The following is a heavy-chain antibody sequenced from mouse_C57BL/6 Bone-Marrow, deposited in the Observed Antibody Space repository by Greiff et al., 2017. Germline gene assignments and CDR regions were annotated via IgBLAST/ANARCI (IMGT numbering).Heavy chain of an antibody. D-gene: IGHD2-1*01. CDR3: ARRHYYALFAY. V-gene: IGHV1-80*01. Sequence: QVQLQQSGAELVKPGASVKISCKASGYAFSSYWMNWVKQRPGTGLEWIGQIYPGDGDTNYNGKFKGKATLTADKSSSTAYMQLSSLTSEDSAVYFCARRHYYALFAYWGQGTLVTVSA. J-gene: IGHJ3*01. CDR2: IYPGDGDT. CDR1: GYAFSSYW.